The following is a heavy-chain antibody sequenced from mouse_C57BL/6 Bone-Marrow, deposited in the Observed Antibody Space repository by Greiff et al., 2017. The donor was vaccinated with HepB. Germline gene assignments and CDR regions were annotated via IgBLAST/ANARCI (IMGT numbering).Heavy chain of an antibody. V-gene: IGHV5-2*01. J-gene: IGHJ1*03. CDR2: INSDGGST. CDR1: EYEFPSHD. CDR3: ARGYYGYWYFDV. Sequence: EVKLVESGGGLVQPGESLKLSCESNEYEFPSHDMSWVRKTPEKRLELVAAINSDGGSTYYPDNMERRVIISRDNTKRTLYLQMSSLRSEDTALYYCARGYYGYWYFDVWGTGTTVTVSS. D-gene: IGHD1-1*01.